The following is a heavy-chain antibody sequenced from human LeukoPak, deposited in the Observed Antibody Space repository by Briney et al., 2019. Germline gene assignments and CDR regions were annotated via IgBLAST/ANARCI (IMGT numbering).Heavy chain of an antibody. D-gene: IGHD3-22*01. J-gene: IGHJ3*02. CDR1: GGSFSGYY. Sequence: SETLSLTCAVYGGSFSGYYWSWIRQPPGKGLEWIGEINHSGSTNYNPSLKSRVTISVDTSKNQFSLKLSSVTAADTAVYYCARVRTIVVVITVDAFDIWGQGTMVTVSS. CDR3: ARVRTIVVVITVDAFDI. V-gene: IGHV4-34*01. CDR2: INHSGST.